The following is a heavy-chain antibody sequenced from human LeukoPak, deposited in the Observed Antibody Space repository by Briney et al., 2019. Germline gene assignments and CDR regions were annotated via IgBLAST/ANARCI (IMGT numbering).Heavy chain of an antibody. CDR1: GFTFSSYA. J-gene: IGHJ5*02. CDR3: AKGNRISGSYYTWFDP. V-gene: IGHV3-23*01. CDR2: ISGSGGST. Sequence: GGSLRLSCAASGFTFSSYAMSWARQAPGKGLEWVSAISGSGGSTYYADSVKGRFTISRDNSKNTLYLQMNSLRAEDTAVYYCAKGNRISGSYYTWFDPWGQGTLVTVSS. D-gene: IGHD1-26*01.